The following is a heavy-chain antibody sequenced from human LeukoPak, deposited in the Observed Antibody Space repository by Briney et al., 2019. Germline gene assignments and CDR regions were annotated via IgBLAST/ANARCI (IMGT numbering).Heavy chain of an antibody. D-gene: IGHD3-10*01. CDR3: AKDLYGSEST. CDR2: ISGSGGSA. CDR1: GFTFSSYD. J-gene: IGHJ4*02. Sequence: GGSLRLSCAASGFTFSSYDMNWVRQAPGKGLEWVSTISGSGGSAYYADPVTGRFTVSRDNSKNMLYLQMNSLRAEDTAIYYCAKDLYGSESTWGQGILVTVSS. V-gene: IGHV3-23*01.